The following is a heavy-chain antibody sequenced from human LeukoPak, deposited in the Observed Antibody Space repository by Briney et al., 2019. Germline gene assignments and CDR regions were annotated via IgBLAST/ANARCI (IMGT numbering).Heavy chain of an antibody. D-gene: IGHD3-10*01. CDR1: GFTFSSYG. CDR2: IWYDGSNK. Sequence: GGSLRLSCAASGFTFSSYGMHWVRQAPGKGLEWVAVIWYDGSNKYYADSVKGRFTISRDNSKNTLYLQMNSLRAEDTAVYYCARDKLTMVRGVIGFDPWGQGTLVTVSS. CDR3: ARDKLTMVRGVIGFDP. V-gene: IGHV3-33*01. J-gene: IGHJ5*02.